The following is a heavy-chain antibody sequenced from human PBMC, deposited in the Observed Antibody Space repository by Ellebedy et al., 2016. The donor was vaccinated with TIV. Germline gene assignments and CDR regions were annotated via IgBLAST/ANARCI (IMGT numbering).Heavy chain of an antibody. V-gene: IGHV7-4-1*02. CDR1: GYVFTSYA. J-gene: IGHJ4*02. Sequence: ASVKVSCKASGYVFTSYAMNWVRQAPGQGLEWMGWINTNTGYPTYAQGFTGRFVFSLDTSVNTAYLQISSLKAEDTAVYYCARGTYYYDSRGYYPFDYWGQGTLVTVSS. CDR3: ARGTYYYDSRGYYPFDY. D-gene: IGHD3-22*01. CDR2: INTNTGYP.